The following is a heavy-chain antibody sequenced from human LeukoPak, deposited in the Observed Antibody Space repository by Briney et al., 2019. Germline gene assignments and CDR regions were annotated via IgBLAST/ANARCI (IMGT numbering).Heavy chain of an antibody. CDR2: IYTSGST. CDR3: AREVGGPIFGVVTNWFDP. D-gene: IGHD3-3*01. Sequence: PSETLSLTCTVSGGSISSGSYYWSWIRQPAGKGLEWIGRIYTSGSTNYNPSLKSRVTISVDTSKNQFSLKLSSVTAADTAVYYCAREVGGPIFGVVTNWFDPWGQGTLVTVSS. V-gene: IGHV4-61*02. J-gene: IGHJ5*02. CDR1: GGSISSGSYY.